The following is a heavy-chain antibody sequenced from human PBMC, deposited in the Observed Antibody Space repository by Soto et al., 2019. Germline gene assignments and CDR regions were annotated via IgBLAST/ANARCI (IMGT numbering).Heavy chain of an antibody. V-gene: IGHV1-18*01. CDR1: GYTFTSYG. D-gene: IGHD2-2*01. J-gene: IGHJ6*02. Sequence: QVQLVQSGAEVKKPGASVKVSCKASGYTFTSYGISWVRQAPGQGLEWMGWISAYNGNTNYAQKLQDRVTMTTDTSTSTAYIELRSLRSDDTAVYYCALRGYCSSTSCPRAWGQGTTVTVSS. CDR3: ALRGYCSSTSCPRA. CDR2: ISAYNGNT.